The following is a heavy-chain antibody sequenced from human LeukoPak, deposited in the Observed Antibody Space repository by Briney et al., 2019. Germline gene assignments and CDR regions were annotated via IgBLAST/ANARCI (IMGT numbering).Heavy chain of an antibody. CDR2: IYYSVST. CDR3: ARRGYCSGGSCWVY. Sequence: SETLSLTCTVSGGSISSYYWSWIRQPPGKGLEWIGYIYYSVSTNYNPSLKSRVTISVDTSKNQFSLKLSSVTAADTAVYYCARRGYCSGGSCWVYWGQGTLVTVSS. V-gene: IGHV4-59*08. CDR1: GGSISSYY. D-gene: IGHD2-15*01. J-gene: IGHJ4*02.